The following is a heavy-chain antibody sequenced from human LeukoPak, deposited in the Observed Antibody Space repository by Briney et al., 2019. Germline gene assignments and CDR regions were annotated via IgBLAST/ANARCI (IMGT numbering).Heavy chain of an antibody. V-gene: IGHV3-21*01. CDR2: ISSSSSFI. Sequence: PGGSLRLSCAASGFTFDDYGMSWVRQTPGKGLEWVSSISSSSSFIYYADSVKGRFIISRDNAKNSLYLQMNSLRAEETAVYYCARDVLIAADGVIRLDAFDIWGRGTVVTVSS. CDR1: GFTFDDYG. CDR3: ARDVLIAADGVIRLDAFDI. J-gene: IGHJ3*02. D-gene: IGHD6-13*01.